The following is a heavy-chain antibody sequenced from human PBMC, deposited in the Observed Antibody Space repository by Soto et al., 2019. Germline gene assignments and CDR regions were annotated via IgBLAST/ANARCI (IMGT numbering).Heavy chain of an antibody. J-gene: IGHJ4*02. CDR1: GYTLTSYD. D-gene: IGHD6-19*01. CDR3: ARAQKIAVAGRSCVY. V-gene: IGHV1-8*01. Sequence: ASVKVSCKASGYTLTSYDINWVRQATGQGLEWMGWMNPNSGNTGYAQKFQGRVTMTRNTSISTAYMELSSLRSEDTAVYYCARAQKIAVAGRSCVYSGQGTLVTVSS. CDR2: MNPNSGNT.